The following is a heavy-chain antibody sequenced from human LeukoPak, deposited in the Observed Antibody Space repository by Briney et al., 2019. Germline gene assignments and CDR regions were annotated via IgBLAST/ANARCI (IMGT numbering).Heavy chain of an antibody. CDR2: IIPIFGTA. V-gene: IGHV1-69*13. CDR1: GGTFSSYA. D-gene: IGHD2-2*01. J-gene: IGHJ3*02. CDR3: ASTGKDIVVVPAAQTAAFDI. Sequence: SVKVSCKASGGTFSSYAISWVRQAPGQGLEWMGGIIPIFGTANYAQKFQGRVTITADESTSTAYMELSSLRSEDAAVYYCASTGKDIVVVPAAQTAAFDIWGQGTMVTVSS.